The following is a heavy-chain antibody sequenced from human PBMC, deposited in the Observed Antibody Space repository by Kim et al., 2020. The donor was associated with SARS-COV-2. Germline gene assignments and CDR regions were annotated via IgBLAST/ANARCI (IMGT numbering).Heavy chain of an antibody. V-gene: IGHV4-31*02. Sequence: GGTSHTPTLKSRVTISVDTSKNQFSRKLSSVTAADTAVYYCAREHTGWFDPWGQGTLVTVSS. CDR3: AREHTGWFDP. CDR2: GGT. J-gene: IGHJ5*02.